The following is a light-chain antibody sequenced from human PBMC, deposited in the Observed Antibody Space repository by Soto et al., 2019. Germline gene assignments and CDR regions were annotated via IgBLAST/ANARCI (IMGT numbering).Light chain of an antibody. CDR2: WAS. CDR1: QSVLYSSNNKNY. Sequence: DIVMTQSPDSLAVSLGERATINCKSSQSVLYSSNNKNYLAWYQQRPGQPPKLLIYWASTRESGVPDRFSGSGSGTDFTLTITSLQAKDVAVYYCQQYESTPPTFGRGTKLEIK. V-gene: IGKV4-1*01. CDR3: QQYESTPPT. J-gene: IGKJ2*01.